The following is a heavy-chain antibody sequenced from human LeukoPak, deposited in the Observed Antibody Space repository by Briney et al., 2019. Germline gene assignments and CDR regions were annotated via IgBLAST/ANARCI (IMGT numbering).Heavy chain of an antibody. V-gene: IGHV4-4*07. CDR2: ILASGNT. D-gene: IGHD3-10*02. CDR3: VQDGPLRSDY. CDR1: GVPLSRYY. Sequence: SETLSLTCTVSGVPLSRYYWSCIRQPAGKGLEWVGRILASGNTNYNPSFESRLAMSVDTSRNQFSLNLTSVTAAHTALYYCVQDGPLRSDYWGQGTLVTVSS. J-gene: IGHJ4*02.